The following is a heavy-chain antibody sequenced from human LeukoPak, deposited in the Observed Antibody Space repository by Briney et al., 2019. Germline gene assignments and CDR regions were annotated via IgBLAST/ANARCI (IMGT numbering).Heavy chain of an antibody. CDR3: ARDVHGDYGSGWFDP. CDR2: IMPLFGTA. D-gene: IGHD4-17*01. Sequence: PVKSSCKTSGGTFNNSAISWVRKAPGQGLEWLGGIMPLFGTAGYAQKFQGRVTITKDESTRTVYLELTSLTSDDTAVYYCARDVHGDYGSGWFDPWGQGILVSVSS. CDR1: GGTFNNSA. V-gene: IGHV1-69*05. J-gene: IGHJ5*02.